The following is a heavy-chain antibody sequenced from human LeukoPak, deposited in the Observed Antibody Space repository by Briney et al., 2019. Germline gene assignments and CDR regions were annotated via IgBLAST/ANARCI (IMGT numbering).Heavy chain of an antibody. CDR1: GFTLSYNY. CDR2: ICAGGDT. Sequence: PGGSLRLSCAASGFTLSYNYMTWVRQAPGKGLEWVSVICAGGDTYYADSVKGRFTISRDLSKNTVYLQMNSLRAEDTAIYYCARDFDDWTDDYWGQGTLVSVSS. V-gene: IGHV3-53*01. CDR3: ARDFDDWTDDY. J-gene: IGHJ4*02. D-gene: IGHD1-1*01.